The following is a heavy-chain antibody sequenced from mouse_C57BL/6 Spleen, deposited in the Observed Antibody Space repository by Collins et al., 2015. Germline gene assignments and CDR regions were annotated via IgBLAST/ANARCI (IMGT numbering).Heavy chain of an antibody. J-gene: IGHJ4*01. CDR1: DYSITSDYY. D-gene: IGHD2-4*01. CDR2: ISYDGNN. Sequence: DVQLQESGPGLVKPSQSLSLTCSVTDYSITSDYYWNWIRQFPGNKLEWMGYISYDGNNNYNPSLKNRISITRDTSKNQFFLKLNSVITEDTAAYYCARGMITTAMGYWGQGTSVTVSS. CDR3: ARGMITTAMGY. V-gene: IGHV3-6*02.